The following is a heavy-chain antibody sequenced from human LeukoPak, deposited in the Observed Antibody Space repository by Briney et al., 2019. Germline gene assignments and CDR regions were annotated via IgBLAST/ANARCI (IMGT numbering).Heavy chain of an antibody. CDR2: IWYDGSNK. CDR1: GFTFSSYA. D-gene: IGHD6-19*01. J-gene: IGHJ5*02. Sequence: GGSLRLSCAASGFTFSSYAMHWVRQAPGKGLEWVAVIWYDGSNKYYADSVKGRFTISRDNSKNTLYLQMNSLRAEDTAVYYCARGAAVAGAYWLDPWGQGTLVTVSS. CDR3: ARGAAVAGAYWLDP. V-gene: IGHV3-33*08.